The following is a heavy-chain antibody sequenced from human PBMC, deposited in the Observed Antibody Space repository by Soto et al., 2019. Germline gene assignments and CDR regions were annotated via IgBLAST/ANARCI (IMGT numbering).Heavy chain of an antibody. Sequence: PSETLSLTCTVSGGSISSSSYYWGWIRQPPGKGLEWIGSIYYSGSTYYNPSLKSRVTISVDTSKNQFSLKLSSVTAADTAVYYCASWGRGVSVVGENYYDSSGYYYSVDCWGQGTLVTVSS. V-gene: IGHV4-39*01. D-gene: IGHD3-22*01. CDR2: IYYSGST. CDR3: ASWGRGVSVVGENYYDSSGYYYSVDC. CDR1: GGSISSSSYY. J-gene: IGHJ4*02.